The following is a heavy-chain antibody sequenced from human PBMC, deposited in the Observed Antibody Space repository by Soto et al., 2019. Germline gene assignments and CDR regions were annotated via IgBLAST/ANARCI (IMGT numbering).Heavy chain of an antibody. J-gene: IGHJ4*02. CDR2: IYYSGST. Sequence: SETLSLTCAVSGGSMSSGGYSWSWIRQPPGKGLEWIGYIYYSGSTYYNPSLKSRVTISVDTSKNQFSLKLTSVTAADTAVYYCARVRPPSFGVTSYYLDYWGQGTLVTVSS. V-gene: IGHV4-31*11. CDR3: ARVRPPSFGVTSYYLDY. CDR1: GGSMSSGGYS. D-gene: IGHD3-3*01.